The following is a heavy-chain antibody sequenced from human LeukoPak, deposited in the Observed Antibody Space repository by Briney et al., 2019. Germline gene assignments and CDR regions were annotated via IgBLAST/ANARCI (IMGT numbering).Heavy chain of an antibody. D-gene: IGHD3-16*02. CDR2: ISAYNGNT. V-gene: IGHV1-18*04. J-gene: IGHJ5*02. CDR1: GYTFTGYY. Sequence: ASVKVSCKASGYTFTGYYMHWVRQAPGQGLEWMGWISAYNGNTNYAQKLQGRVTMTTDTSTSTAYMELRSLRSDDTAVYYCARTLSHYDYVWGSYRYNWFDPWGQGTLVTVSS. CDR3: ARTLSHYDYVWGSYRYNWFDP.